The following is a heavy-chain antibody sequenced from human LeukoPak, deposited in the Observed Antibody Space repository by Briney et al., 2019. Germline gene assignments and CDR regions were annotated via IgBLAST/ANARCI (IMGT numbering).Heavy chain of an antibody. CDR1: AFTFSNYA. D-gene: IGHD2-8*02. V-gene: IGHV3-23*01. Sequence: GGSLRLSCAASAFTFSNYAMNLVRQAPGKGVEWVSAISGSGNTVHYADSVKGRFTISRDNSKSTLDLQMNSLAAEDTAVYYCAKAGGYYYYFYMDVWGKGTTVTVSS. CDR3: AKAGGYYYYFYMDV. CDR2: ISGSGNTV. J-gene: IGHJ6*03.